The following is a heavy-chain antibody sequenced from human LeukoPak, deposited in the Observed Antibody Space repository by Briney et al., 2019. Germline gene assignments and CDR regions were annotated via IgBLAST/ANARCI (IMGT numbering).Heavy chain of an antibody. V-gene: IGHV3-23*01. CDR2: ISGSAGTT. J-gene: IGHJ4*02. D-gene: IGHD1/OR15-1a*01. Sequence: GGSLRLSCAASGFTVSSNYMSWVRQAPGKGLEWVSGISGSAGTTYYADSVKGRFTISRDSSKNTLYLQMNSLRAEDTAVYYCANSNWNTFDYWGQGTLVTVSS. CDR3: ANSNWNTFDY. CDR1: GFTVSSNY.